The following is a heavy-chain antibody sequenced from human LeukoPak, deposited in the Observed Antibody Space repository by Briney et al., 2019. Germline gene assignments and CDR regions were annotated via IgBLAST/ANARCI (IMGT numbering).Heavy chain of an antibody. CDR3: ARGRPPAVNSGSELFDY. V-gene: IGHV1-69*05. Sequence: ASVKVSCKASGGTFSSYAISWVRQAPGQGLVWMGGIIPIFGTANYAQKFQGRVTITTDESTSTAYMELSSLRSEDTAVYYCARGRPPAVNSGSELFDYWGQGTLVTVSS. D-gene: IGHD1-26*01. J-gene: IGHJ4*02. CDR2: IIPIFGTA. CDR1: GGTFSSYA.